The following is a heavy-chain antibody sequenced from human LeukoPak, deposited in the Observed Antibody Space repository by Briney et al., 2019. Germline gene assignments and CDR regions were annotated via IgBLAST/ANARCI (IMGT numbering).Heavy chain of an antibody. V-gene: IGHV3-30*04. CDR1: GFTFSSYA. J-gene: IGHJ6*03. Sequence: PGRSLRLSCAASGFTFSSYAMHWVRQAPGKGLEWVAVISYDGSNKYYADSVKGRFTISRDNSKNTLYLQMNSLRAEDTAVYYCAKDQDYYYYYMDVWGKGTTVTVSS. D-gene: IGHD2-15*01. CDR3: AKDQDYYYYYMDV. CDR2: ISYDGSNK.